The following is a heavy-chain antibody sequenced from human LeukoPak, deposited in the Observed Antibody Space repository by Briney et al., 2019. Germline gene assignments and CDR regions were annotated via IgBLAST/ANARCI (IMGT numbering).Heavy chain of an antibody. CDR3: AKLGTRGFYFDS. CDR1: GFTFSSYA. CDR2: ISGSGGST. Sequence: GGSLRLACAASGFTFSSYAMSWVRQAPGKGLEWVSTISGSGGSTYYADSVKGRFTISRDNSKNTLYLQMNSLRAEDTAVYSGAKLGTRGFYFDSWGQGTLVTVSS. J-gene: IGHJ4*02. V-gene: IGHV3-23*01. D-gene: IGHD3-16*01.